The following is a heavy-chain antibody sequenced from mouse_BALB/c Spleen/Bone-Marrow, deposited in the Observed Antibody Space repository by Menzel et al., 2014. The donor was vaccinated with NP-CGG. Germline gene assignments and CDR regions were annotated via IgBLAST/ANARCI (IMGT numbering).Heavy chain of an antibody. CDR3: TRQYGNYYAMDY. D-gene: IGHD2-10*02. V-gene: IGHV1-69*02. CDR2: IYPSDSYT. CDR1: GYTFTSYW. Sequence: QVQLQHPGAELVRPSASLKVSCKSSGYTFTSYWINLVKQPPGPGLEWIYHIYPSDSYTNYNQNFKDKATLTLDKSSSTAYMQLSSPTSEDSAVYYCTRQYGNYYAMDYWGQGTSVNVSS. J-gene: IGHJ4*01.